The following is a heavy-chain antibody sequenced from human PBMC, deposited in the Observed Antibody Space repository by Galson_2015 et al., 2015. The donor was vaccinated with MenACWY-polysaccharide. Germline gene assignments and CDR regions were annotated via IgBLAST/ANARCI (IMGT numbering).Heavy chain of an antibody. CDR2: IQYDGSNK. CDR3: AREGSRIVFHAFDT. D-gene: IGHD3-16*02. Sequence: SLRLSCAVSGLRFSGSGMHWVRQAPGKGLEWVAVIQYDGSNKVYADSVKGRFTISRDNSKNTLYLEMNSLRAEDTAVYYCAREGSRIVFHAFDTWGQGTMASVSS. V-gene: IGHV3-33*01. CDR1: GLRFSGSG. J-gene: IGHJ3*02.